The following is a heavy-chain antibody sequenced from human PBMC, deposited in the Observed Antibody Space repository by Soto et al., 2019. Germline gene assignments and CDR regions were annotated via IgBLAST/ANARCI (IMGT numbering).Heavy chain of an antibody. CDR2: IYYSGST. J-gene: IGHJ5*02. V-gene: IGHV4-31*03. CDR1: GGSISSGGYY. D-gene: IGHD2-2*01. CDR3: ARDRIVPAAAGTWGFDP. Sequence: SETLSLTCTVSGGSISSGGYYWSWIRQHPGKGLEWIGYIYYSGSTYYNPSLKSRVTISVDTSKNQFSLKLSSVTAADTAVYYCARDRIVPAAAGTWGFDPWGQGTLVTVSS.